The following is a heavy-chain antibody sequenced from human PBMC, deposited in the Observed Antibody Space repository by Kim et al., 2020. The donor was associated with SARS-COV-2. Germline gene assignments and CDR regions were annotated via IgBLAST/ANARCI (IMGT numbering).Heavy chain of an antibody. D-gene: IGHD2-15*01. J-gene: IGHJ5*02. CDR3: AREGREEVVVAATLINWFDP. V-gene: IGHV7-4-1*02. CDR1: GYTFTSYA. CDR2: INTNTGNP. Sequence: ASVKVSCKASGYTFTSYAMNWVRQAPGQGLEWMGWINTNTGNPTYAQGFTGRFVFSLDTSVSTAYLQISSLKAEDTAVYYCAREGREEVVVAATLINWFDPWGQGTLVTVSS.